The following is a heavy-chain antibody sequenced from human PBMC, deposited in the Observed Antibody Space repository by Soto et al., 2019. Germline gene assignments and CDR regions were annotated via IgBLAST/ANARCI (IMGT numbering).Heavy chain of an antibody. D-gene: IGHD3-16*01. CDR1: GFTVSTKY. CDR3: ARDPWAADY. CDR2: IYSGCST. J-gene: IGHJ4*02. Sequence: EVQLVESVGGLFQPGGSLRLSCAASGFTVSTKYMSWVRQAPGKGLEGVSVIYSGCSTFYADSVRGRFTISRDNSKNTVNLQMNSLRAEDTAVYYCARDPWAADYWGQGTLVTVS. V-gene: IGHV3-66*01.